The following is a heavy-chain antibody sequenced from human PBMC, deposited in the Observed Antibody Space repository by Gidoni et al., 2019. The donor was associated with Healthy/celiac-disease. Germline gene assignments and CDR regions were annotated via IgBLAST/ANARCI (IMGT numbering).Heavy chain of an antibody. CDR2: INWNGGST. J-gene: IGHJ5*02. CDR3: ARAYCSSTSCYTGWFDP. Sequence: EVQLVESGGGVVRPGGSLRLSCAASGFPFDDYGMSWVRQAPGKGLEWVSGINWNGGSTGYADSVKGRFTISRDNAKNSLYLQMNSLRAEDTALYHCARAYCSSTSCYTGWFDPWGQGTLVTVSS. D-gene: IGHD2-2*02. V-gene: IGHV3-20*01. CDR1: GFPFDDYG.